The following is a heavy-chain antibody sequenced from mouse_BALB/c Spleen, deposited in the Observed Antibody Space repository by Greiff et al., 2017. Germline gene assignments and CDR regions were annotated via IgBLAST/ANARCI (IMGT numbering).Heavy chain of an antibody. D-gene: IGHD3-1*01. V-gene: IGHV5-17*02. CDR3: ARSGLSYYYAMDY. Sequence: VESGGGLVQPGGSRKLSCAASGFTFSSFGMHWVRQAPEKGLEWVAYISSGSSTIYYADTVKGRFTISRDNPKNTLFLQMTSLRSEDTAMYYCARSGLSYYYAMDYWGQGTSVTVSS. J-gene: IGHJ4*01. CDR2: ISSGSSTI. CDR1: GFTFSSFG.